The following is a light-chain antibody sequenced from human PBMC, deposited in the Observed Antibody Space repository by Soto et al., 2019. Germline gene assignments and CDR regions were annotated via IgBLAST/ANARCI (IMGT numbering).Light chain of an antibody. Sequence: QAVLTQPASVSGSPGQSITISCTGTSNDVGGYSYVSWYLQHPGKAPKLMIYDVSNRPSGVSNRFSGSKSGNTASLTISGLQAEDEADYYCCSYAGSRTYVIFGGGTKLTVL. J-gene: IGLJ2*01. CDR1: SNDVGGYSY. CDR3: CSYAGSRTYVI. V-gene: IGLV2-14*01. CDR2: DVS.